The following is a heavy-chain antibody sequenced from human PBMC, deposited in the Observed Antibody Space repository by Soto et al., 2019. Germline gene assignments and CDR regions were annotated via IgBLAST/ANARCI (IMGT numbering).Heavy chain of an antibody. D-gene: IGHD6-6*01. CDR3: ARGESIASFWFDY. CDR1: GGTFSSYA. Sequence: QVQLVQSGAEVKKPGSSVKVSCKASGGTFSSYAISWVRQAPGQGLEWMGGIIPIFGTANYAQKFQGRVTITADESTSTAYMEMSSLRSEDTDMYYCARGESIASFWFDYWGQGTLVTVSS. CDR2: IIPIFGTA. V-gene: IGHV1-69*12. J-gene: IGHJ4*02.